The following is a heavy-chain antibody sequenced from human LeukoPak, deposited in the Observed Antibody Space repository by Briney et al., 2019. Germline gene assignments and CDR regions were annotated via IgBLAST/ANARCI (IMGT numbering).Heavy chain of an antibody. Sequence: PGGSLRLSCAASGFTFSNYAMTWVRQAPGKGLQWVSAISGDAIYTYYSNSVKGRFTTSRDNSKNTLFLQMNSLRADDTAVYYCAKTYGTSRPFYDYWGQGIVVTVAS. D-gene: IGHD4-17*01. CDR1: GFTFSNYA. J-gene: IGHJ4*02. V-gene: IGHV3-23*01. CDR3: AKTYGTSRPFYDY. CDR2: ISGDAIYT.